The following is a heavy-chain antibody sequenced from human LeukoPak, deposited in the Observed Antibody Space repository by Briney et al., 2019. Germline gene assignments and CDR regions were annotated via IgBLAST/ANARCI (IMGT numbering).Heavy chain of an antibody. V-gene: IGHV4-39*01. CDR2: IYYSGST. D-gene: IGHD3-16*01. CDR3: ARQWGDY. J-gene: IGHJ4*02. Sequence: GSLRLSCAASGFTFSSYAMSWIRQPPGKGLEWIGSIYYSGSTHYNPSLKSRVTISVDTSKNQFSLKLSSVTAADTAVYYCARQWGDYWGQGTLVTVSS. CDR1: GFTFSSYA.